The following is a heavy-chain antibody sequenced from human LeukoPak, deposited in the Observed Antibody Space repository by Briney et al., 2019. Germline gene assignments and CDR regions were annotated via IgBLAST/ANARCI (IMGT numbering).Heavy chain of an antibody. Sequence: PGGSLRLSCAASGFTFSSYGMHWVRQAPGKGLEWVAVISYDGSNKYYADSVKGRFTISRDNSKNTLYLQMNSLRAEDTAVYYCARDYYDSSGYYPWSYWGQGTLVTVSS. V-gene: IGHV3-30*03. J-gene: IGHJ4*02. CDR2: ISYDGSNK. CDR3: ARDYYDSSGYYPWSY. CDR1: GFTFSSYG. D-gene: IGHD3-22*01.